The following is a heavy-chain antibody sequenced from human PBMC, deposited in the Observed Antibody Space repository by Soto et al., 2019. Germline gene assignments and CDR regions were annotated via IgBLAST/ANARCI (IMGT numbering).Heavy chain of an antibody. CDR1: GGSISRGGYY. D-gene: IGHD6-13*01. CDR3: ARAPGIIAVAEKCFHP. J-gene: IGHJ5*02. Sequence: SETLSLTCTVSGGSISRGGYYWSWIRQHPGKGLEWIGYIYYSGSTYYNPSLKSRVTISVDTSKNQFSLKLSSVTAADTAVYYCARAPGIIAVAEKCFHPWGQGTLVTVSS. V-gene: IGHV4-31*03. CDR2: IYYSGST.